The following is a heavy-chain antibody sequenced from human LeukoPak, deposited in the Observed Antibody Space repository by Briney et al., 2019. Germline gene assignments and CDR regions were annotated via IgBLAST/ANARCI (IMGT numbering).Heavy chain of an antibody. CDR1: RCAFSDYW. Sequence: PGGPVRLSGTVSRCAFSDYWMIWVRQATSKGLESLTNINQGGSQPSYVDSVRGRFTVSRDNAKNSLYLQMNSLRADDTAVYYCARDSSPRYSGYDWVFWGRGTLVTVSS. D-gene: IGHD5-12*01. CDR2: INQGGSQP. CDR3: ARDSSPRYSGYDWVF. V-gene: IGHV3-7*01. J-gene: IGHJ4*02.